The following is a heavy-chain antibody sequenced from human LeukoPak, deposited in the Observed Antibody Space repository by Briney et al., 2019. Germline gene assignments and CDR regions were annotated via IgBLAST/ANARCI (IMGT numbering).Heavy chain of an antibody. CDR2: INAGNGNT. D-gene: IGHD3-22*01. CDR3: ARVEYYYDSSGRSRGYYFDY. V-gene: IGHV1-3*01. Sequence: ASVKVSCKASGYTFTSYAMHWVRQAPGQRLEWMGWINAGNGNTKYSQKFQGRVTITADETTSTAYMELSSLRSEDTAVYYCARVEYYYDSSGRSRGYYFDYWGQGTLVTVSS. J-gene: IGHJ4*02. CDR1: GYTFTSYA.